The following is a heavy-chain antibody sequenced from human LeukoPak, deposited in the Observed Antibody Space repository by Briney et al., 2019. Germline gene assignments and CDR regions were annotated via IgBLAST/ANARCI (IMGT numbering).Heavy chain of an antibody. V-gene: IGHV3-30*18. CDR1: GFTFSNYG. Sequence: PGRSLRLPCAVSGFTFSNYGMHWVRQAPGKGLEWVAFISYDGSNKYYADSVKGRFTISRDNSKNTLYLQMNSLRAEDTAVYYCAKGYGSGSYSVAYWGQGTLVTVSS. CDR3: AKGYGSGSYSVAY. D-gene: IGHD3-10*01. CDR2: ISYDGSNK. J-gene: IGHJ4*02.